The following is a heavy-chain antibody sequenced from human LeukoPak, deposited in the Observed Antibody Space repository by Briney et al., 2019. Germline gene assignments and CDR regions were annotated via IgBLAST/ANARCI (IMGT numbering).Heavy chain of an antibody. CDR1: GFTVSSNY. J-gene: IGHJ4*02. Sequence: PGGSLGLSCAASGFTVSSNYMSWVRQAPGKGLEWVSVIYSGGSTYYADSVKGRFTISRDNSKNTLYLQMNSLRAEDTAVYYCARGGYSYVPFDYWGQGTLVTVSS. V-gene: IGHV3-53*01. CDR2: IYSGGST. D-gene: IGHD5-18*01. CDR3: ARGGYSYVPFDY.